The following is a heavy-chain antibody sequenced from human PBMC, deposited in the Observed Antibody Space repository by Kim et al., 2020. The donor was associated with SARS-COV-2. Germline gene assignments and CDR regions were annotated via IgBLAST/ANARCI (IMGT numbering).Heavy chain of an antibody. CDR2: ISYDGSNK. J-gene: IGHJ6*02. CDR1: GFTFSSYG. D-gene: IGHD2-2*02. V-gene: IGHV3-30*18. CDR3: AKDGCSSTSCYIRRLPLYYGMDV. Sequence: GGSLRLSCAASGFTFSSYGMHWVRQAPGKGLEWVAVISYDGSNKYYADSVKGRFTISRDNSKNTLYLQMNSLRAEDTAVYYCAKDGCSSTSCYIRRLPLYYGMDVWGQGTTVTVSS.